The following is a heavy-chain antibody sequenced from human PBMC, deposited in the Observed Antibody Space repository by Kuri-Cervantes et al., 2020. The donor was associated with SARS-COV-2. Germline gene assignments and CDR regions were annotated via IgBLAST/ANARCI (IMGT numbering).Heavy chain of an antibody. V-gene: IGHV3-48*03. J-gene: IGHJ6*02. D-gene: IGHD3-3*01. CDR2: ISSSGSTI. CDR1: GFTFSSYE. Sequence: GESLKISCAASGFTFSSYEMNWVRQAPGKGLEWVSYISSSGSTIYYADSVKGRFTISRDNAKNSLYLQMNSLRAEDTAVYYCASSYDFWSGTDYYYGMDVWGQGTTVTVSS. CDR3: ASSYDFWSGTDYYYGMDV.